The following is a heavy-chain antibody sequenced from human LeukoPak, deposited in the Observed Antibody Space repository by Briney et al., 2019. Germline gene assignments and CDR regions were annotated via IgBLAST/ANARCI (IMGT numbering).Heavy chain of an antibody. Sequence: GGSLRLSCAASGFAFSSYSMNWARQAPGKGLEWVSYITSSSSAIYYADSVKGRFTISRDNAKNSLYLQTNSLRAEDTAVYYCARKSGSSGYPFDYWGQGTVVTVSS. V-gene: IGHV3-48*01. CDR2: ITSSSSAI. CDR3: ARKSGSSGYPFDY. J-gene: IGHJ4*02. CDR1: GFAFSSYS. D-gene: IGHD3-22*01.